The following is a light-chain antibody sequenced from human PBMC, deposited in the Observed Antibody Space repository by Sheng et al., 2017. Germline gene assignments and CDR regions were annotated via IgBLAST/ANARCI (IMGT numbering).Light chain of an antibody. CDR1: QSVSSY. V-gene: IGKV3-20*01. CDR2: GAS. CDR3: QQYGSLVT. Sequence: EIVLTQSPATLSLSPGERATLSCRASQSVSSYLAWYQQKPGQAPRLLTYGASSRATGIPDRFSGSGSGTDFTLTISRLEPEDSAMYYCQQYGSLVTFGGGTKVEIK. J-gene: IGKJ4*01.